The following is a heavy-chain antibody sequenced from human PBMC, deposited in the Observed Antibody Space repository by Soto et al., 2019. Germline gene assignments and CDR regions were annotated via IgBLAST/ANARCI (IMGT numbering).Heavy chain of an antibody. D-gene: IGHD3-3*01. CDR2: IYYSGST. CDR1: GGSISSGGYY. CDR3: ARDGAFSGVVTLRGFDP. V-gene: IGHV4-31*03. J-gene: IGHJ5*02. Sequence: QVQLQESGPGLVKPSQTLSLTCTVSGGSISSGGYYWSWIRQHPGKGLEWIGYIYYSGSTYYNPSIKSRVTISVDTSKTQFSLKLSSVTAADTAVYYCARDGAFSGVVTLRGFDPWGQGTLVTVSS.